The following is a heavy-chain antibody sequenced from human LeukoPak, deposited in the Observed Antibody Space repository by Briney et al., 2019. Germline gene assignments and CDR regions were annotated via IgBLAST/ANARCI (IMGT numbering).Heavy chain of an antibody. D-gene: IGHD3-22*01. J-gene: IGHJ6*03. CDR1: GGSFSGYY. CDR3: ARGRQDVMIVVVTTAVSYYLDV. CDR2: MKPSGST. V-gene: IGHV4-34*01. Sequence: SETLSLTCAVYGGSFSGYYWTWIRQTPEKGLEWIGEMKPSGSTNYNPSLKSRVTISVDTSKNQFSLELSSVTAADTAVYYCARGRQDVMIVVVTTAVSYYLDVWGKGTTVTVS.